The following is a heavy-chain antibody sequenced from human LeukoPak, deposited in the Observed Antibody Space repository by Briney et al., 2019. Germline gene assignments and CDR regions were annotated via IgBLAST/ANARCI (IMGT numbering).Heavy chain of an antibody. CDR3: TRRLDD. CDR1: GFSFNSDW. Sequence: SGGSLRLSCAASGFSFNSDWTDWVRQAPGKGLEWVANIKHDESEKNYLDSVKGRFTISRDNAQNSLYLQMNGLRVEDTAVYYCTRRLDDWGQGTLVTVSS. D-gene: IGHD3-16*01. V-gene: IGHV3-7*01. J-gene: IGHJ4*02. CDR2: IKHDESEK.